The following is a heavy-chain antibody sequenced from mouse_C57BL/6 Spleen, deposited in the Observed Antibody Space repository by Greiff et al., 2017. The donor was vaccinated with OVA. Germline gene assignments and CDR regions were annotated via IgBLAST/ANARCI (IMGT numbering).Heavy chain of an antibody. V-gene: IGHV14-4*01. CDR1: GFNIKDDY. J-gene: IGHJ3*01. CDR3: TTGLLRVAY. CDR2: IDPENGDT. Sequence: VQLQQSGAELVRPGASVKLSCTASGFNIKDDYMHWVKQRPEQGLEWIGWIDPENGDTEYASKFQGKATITADTSSNTAYLQLSSLTSEDTAVYYCTTGLLRVAYWGQGTLVTVSA. D-gene: IGHD1-1*01.